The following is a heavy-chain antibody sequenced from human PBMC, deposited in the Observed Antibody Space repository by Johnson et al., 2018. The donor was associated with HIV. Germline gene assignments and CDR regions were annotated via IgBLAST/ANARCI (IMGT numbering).Heavy chain of an antibody. J-gene: IGHJ3*02. Sequence: VQLVESGGGLVQPGGSLRLSCAASGFTFSSYAMHWVRQAPGRGLEWVSSISRSGGSTYYADSVKGRFTVTRDNSNNTLFLQMNSLRAEDTALYYCAKDNRNNWASLGDAFDIWGQGTMVTVSS. CDR2: ISRSGGST. V-gene: IGHV3-23*04. CDR1: GFTFSSYA. D-gene: IGHD1-1*01. CDR3: AKDNRNNWASLGDAFDI.